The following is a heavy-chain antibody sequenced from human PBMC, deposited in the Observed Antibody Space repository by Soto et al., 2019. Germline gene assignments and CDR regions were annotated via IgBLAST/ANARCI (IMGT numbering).Heavy chain of an antibody. CDR3: ASGSLLEDSSGYYSHGWFDP. CDR1: GGTFSSYA. V-gene: IGHV1-69*01. CDR2: IIPIFGTA. J-gene: IGHJ5*02. Sequence: QVQLVQSGAEVKKPGSSVKVSCKASGGTFSSYAISWVRQAPGQGLEWMGGIIPIFGTANYAQKFQGRVPIAADESTSTAYMELSRLRSEDTAVYYCASGSLLEDSSGYYSHGWFDPWGQGTLVTVSS. D-gene: IGHD3-22*01.